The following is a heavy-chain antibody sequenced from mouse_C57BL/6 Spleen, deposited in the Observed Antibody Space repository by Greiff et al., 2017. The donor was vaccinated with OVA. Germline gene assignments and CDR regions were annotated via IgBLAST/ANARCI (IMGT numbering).Heavy chain of an antibody. J-gene: IGHJ1*03. CDR3: ARAPIYYGSSYDWYFDV. V-gene: IGHV5-17*01. CDR1: GFTFSDYG. CDR2: ISSGSSTI. Sequence: EVKLVESGGGLVKPGGSLKLSCAASGFTFSDYGMHWVRQAPEKGLEWVAYISSGSSTIYYADTVKGRFTISRDNAKNTLFLQMTSLRSEDTAMYYCARAPIYYGSSYDWYFDVWGTGTTVTVSS. D-gene: IGHD1-1*01.